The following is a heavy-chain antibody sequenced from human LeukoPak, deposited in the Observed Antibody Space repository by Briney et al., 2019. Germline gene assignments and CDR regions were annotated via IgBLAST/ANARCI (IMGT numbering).Heavy chain of an antibody. V-gene: IGHV3-33*06. J-gene: IGHJ4*02. D-gene: IGHD6-19*01. Sequence: GGSLRLSCAASGFTFSSYGMHWVRQAPGKGLEWVAVIWYDGSNKYYADSVKGRFTISRDNSKNTLYLQMNSLRAEDTAVYYCAKFHSSGWGPLDYWGQGTLVTVSS. CDR1: GFTFSSYG. CDR3: AKFHSSGWGPLDY. CDR2: IWYDGSNK.